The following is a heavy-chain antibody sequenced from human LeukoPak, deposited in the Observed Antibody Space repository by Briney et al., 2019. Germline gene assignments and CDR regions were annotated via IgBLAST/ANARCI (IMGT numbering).Heavy chain of an antibody. CDR1: GYTFTSYS. J-gene: IGHJ6*03. Sequence: GASVTVSCKASGYTFTSYSMNWVRQAPGQGPEWMGIINPSDPSTTYAQKFQGRVTMTRDTSISTAYMELSSLRSEDTAVYYCARIQSSSSWYAYYYYYYMDVWGKGTTVTVSS. CDR2: INPSDPST. V-gene: IGHV1-46*01. D-gene: IGHD6-13*01. CDR3: ARIQSSSSWYAYYYYYYMDV.